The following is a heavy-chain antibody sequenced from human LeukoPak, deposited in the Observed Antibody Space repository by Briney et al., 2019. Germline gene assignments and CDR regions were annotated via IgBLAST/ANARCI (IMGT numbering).Heavy chain of an antibody. D-gene: IGHD2-21*01. CDR3: ARDRIEGATSDFDY. CDR1: GLTVSDNF. J-gene: IGHJ4*02. V-gene: IGHV3-66*01. CDR2: LYRGGNT. Sequence: GGSLRLSCAASGLTVSDNFMSWVRQAPGKGLEWVSVLYRGGNTYYADSVRGRFTISRDNSKNMVYLQMNSLTAEYTAVYYCARDRIEGATSDFDYWGQGTLVPVSS.